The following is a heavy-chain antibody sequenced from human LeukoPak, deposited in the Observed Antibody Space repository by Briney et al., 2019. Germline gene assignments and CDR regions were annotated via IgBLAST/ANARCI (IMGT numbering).Heavy chain of an antibody. CDR3: AIGPYSSSWFGLGAFDI. V-gene: IGHV1-2*02. CDR2: INPNSGGT. Sequence: ASVKVSCKASGYTFTGYYMHWVRQAPGQGLEWMGWINPNSGGTNYAQKFQGRVTMTRDTSISTAYMELSRLRSDDTAVYYCAIGPYSSSWFGLGAFDIWGQGTMVTVSS. J-gene: IGHJ3*02. CDR1: GYTFTGYY. D-gene: IGHD6-13*01.